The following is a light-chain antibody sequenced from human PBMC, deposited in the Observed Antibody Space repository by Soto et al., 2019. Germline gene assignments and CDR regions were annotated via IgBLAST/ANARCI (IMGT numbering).Light chain of an antibody. J-gene: IGKJ2*01. V-gene: IGKV1-39*01. CDR1: QSISSY. CDR2: GAS. CDR3: QQSFSAPVFT. Sequence: EITMTQSPSSLSASVGDRVTITCRSSQSISSYLNWYQQKPGKAPKLLIYGASSLQSGVPSRFSGSGSGTDFTLTISGLQPEDFAAYYCQQSFSAPVFTFGQGTKLEIK.